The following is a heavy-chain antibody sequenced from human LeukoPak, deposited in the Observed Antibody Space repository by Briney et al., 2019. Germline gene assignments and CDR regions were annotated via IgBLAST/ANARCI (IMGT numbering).Heavy chain of an antibody. V-gene: IGHV1-18*01. CDR3: ARTNHCYDSSGLYWYFDL. J-gene: IGHJ2*01. Sequence: ASVKVSCKASGYTLNDYGIIWLRQAPGQGLEWMGWISGYNGNTNSPQKFQGRVTMTTDTSTSTVYMELRSLRSDDTAMYYCARTNHCYDSSGLYWYFDLWGRGALVTVSS. D-gene: IGHD3-22*01. CDR2: ISGYNGNT. CDR1: GYTLNDYG.